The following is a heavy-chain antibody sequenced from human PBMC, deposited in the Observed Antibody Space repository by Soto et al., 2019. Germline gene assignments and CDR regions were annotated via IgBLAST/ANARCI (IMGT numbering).Heavy chain of an antibody. V-gene: IGHV1-46*03. D-gene: IGHD5-12*01. CDR3: ARVAWVGSGYDLRDGAVAEYFDY. CDR1: GYTFTSYY. Sequence: ASAKVSCKASGYTFTSYYIHWVRQAHGPGREWMGIINTNGGSTSYAQKFQGRVTMTRDTSTSTVYMELSSLRSEDTAVYYCARVAWVGSGYDLRDGAVAEYFDYWGQGTLVTVSS. J-gene: IGHJ4*02. CDR2: INTNGGST.